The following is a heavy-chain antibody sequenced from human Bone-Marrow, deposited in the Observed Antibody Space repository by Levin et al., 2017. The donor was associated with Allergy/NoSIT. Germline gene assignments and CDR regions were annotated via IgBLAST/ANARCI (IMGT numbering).Heavy chain of an antibody. V-gene: IGHV3-23*01. J-gene: IGHJ5*02. CDR1: GFTFSSYA. CDR2: ISGGGAST. Sequence: GESLKISCTASGFTFSSYAMSWVRQAPGKGLEWVSTISGGGASTYYADSVKGRFTISRDNSKSTLYLLMNSLRAEDTAIYYCARDRGTSWQNWFDPWGQGTLVTVSS. D-gene: IGHD6-13*01. CDR3: ARDRGTSWQNWFDP.